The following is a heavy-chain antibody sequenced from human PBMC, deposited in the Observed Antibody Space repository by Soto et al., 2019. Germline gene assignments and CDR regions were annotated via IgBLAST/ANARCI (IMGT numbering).Heavy chain of an antibody. Sequence: GGSLRLSCAASGFNVGAFAVNWVREAPGKGLEWVSGISVSDAFIYYADSVRGRFSISRDASENILYLQMNSLRVDDTALYYCTRETVAGITGLDYWGPGTLVTVSS. J-gene: IGHJ4*02. CDR2: ISVSDAFI. CDR3: TRETVAGITGLDY. V-gene: IGHV3-23*01. D-gene: IGHD1-20*01. CDR1: GFNVGAFA.